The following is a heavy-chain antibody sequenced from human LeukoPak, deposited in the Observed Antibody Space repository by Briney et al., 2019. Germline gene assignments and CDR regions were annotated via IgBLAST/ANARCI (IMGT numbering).Heavy chain of an antibody. V-gene: IGHV1-18*01. J-gene: IGHJ4*02. D-gene: IGHD3-22*01. CDR3: ARAPRTYYDSSAYYPFDY. CDR1: GYTFISYD. Sequence: ASVKVSCKASGYTFISYDISWVRQAPGQGLEWMGWISAYNGDTNYAQNLQGRVTMTTDTSTSTAYMGLRSLRSDDTAVYYCARAPRTYYDSSAYYPFDYWGQGTLVTVSS. CDR2: ISAYNGDT.